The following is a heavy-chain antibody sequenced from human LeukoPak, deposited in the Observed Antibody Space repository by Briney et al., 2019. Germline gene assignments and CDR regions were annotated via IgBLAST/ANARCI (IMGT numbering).Heavy chain of an antibody. Sequence: RASETLSLTCTVSGGSFSDYYWTWLRQPPGKGLEWIGYSGSTNYNPSLKSRVTISIDTSKRHFSLTLSSVTAADTAVYYCARTRRHYYGSGKNLTPRPAGLDVWGQGTTVTVS. D-gene: IGHD3-10*01. V-gene: IGHV4-59*01. CDR1: GGSFSDYY. J-gene: IGHJ6*02. CDR2: SGST. CDR3: ARTRRHYYGSGKNLTPRPAGLDV.